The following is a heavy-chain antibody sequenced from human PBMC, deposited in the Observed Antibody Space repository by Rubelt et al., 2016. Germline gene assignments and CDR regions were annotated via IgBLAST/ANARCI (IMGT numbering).Heavy chain of an antibody. J-gene: IGHJ1*01. CDR1: GFTFSNYA. Sequence: EVQLVESGGGLVQPGGSLRLSCAASGFTFSNYAMNWVRQAPGKGLEWVSVITGSGAITHYADSVKVRFTVSRDNSENTLYLQMNTLRAEDTAVYYCAILSVVKIGLWGQGALVTVSS. V-gene: IGHV3-23*04. CDR2: ITGSGAIT. D-gene: IGHD2-15*01. CDR3: AILSVVKIGL.